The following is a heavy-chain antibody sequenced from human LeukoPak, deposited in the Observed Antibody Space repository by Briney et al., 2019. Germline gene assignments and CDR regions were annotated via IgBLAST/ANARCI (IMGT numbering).Heavy chain of an antibody. D-gene: IGHD3-3*01. CDR2: ISWNSGSI. Sequence: PGRSLRLSCAASGFTFDDYAMHWVRQAPGKGLEWVSGISWNSGSIGYADSVKGRFTISRDNAKNSLYLQMNSLRAEDTALYYCAKSHYDFWSGYPQYYYYYGMDVWGQGTTVTVSS. J-gene: IGHJ6*02. CDR3: AKSHYDFWSGYPQYYYYYGMDV. CDR1: GFTFDDYA. V-gene: IGHV3-9*01.